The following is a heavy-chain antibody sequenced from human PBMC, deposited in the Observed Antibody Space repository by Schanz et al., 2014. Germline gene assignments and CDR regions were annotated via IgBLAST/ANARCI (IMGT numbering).Heavy chain of an antibody. CDR3: ANHVRSLAGNDY. V-gene: IGHV3-23*01. CDR2: IGGSGDST. CDR1: GFTFSNHA. D-gene: IGHD6-19*01. J-gene: IGHJ4*02. Sequence: EVHLLESGGGLVQPGGSLRLSCAASGFTFSNHALSWVRQAPGKGLEWVSGIGGSGDSTHYADSVKGRFIISRDNSNNTLNPHYISLRAESTAVYACANHVRSLAGNDYWGQGTMVTVSS.